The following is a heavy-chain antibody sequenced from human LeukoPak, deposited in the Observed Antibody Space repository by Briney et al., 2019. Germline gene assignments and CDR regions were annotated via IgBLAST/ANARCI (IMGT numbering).Heavy chain of an antibody. J-gene: IGHJ4*02. V-gene: IGHV1-8*02. Sequence: ASVKVSCKASGGTFSSYAISWVRQATGQGLEWMEWMNPNSGNTGYAQKFQGRVTMTRNTSISTAYMELSSLRSEDTAVYYCARGRFIVATKTPLGYWGQGTLVTVSS. D-gene: IGHD5-12*01. CDR2: MNPNSGNT. CDR1: GGTFSSYA. CDR3: ARGRFIVATKTPLGY.